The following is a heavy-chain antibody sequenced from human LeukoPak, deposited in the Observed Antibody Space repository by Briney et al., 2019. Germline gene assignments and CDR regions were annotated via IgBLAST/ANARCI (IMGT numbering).Heavy chain of an antibody. V-gene: IGHV4-59*01. CDR2: IYYSGST. CDR3: ARQNFRPPPGNGGKFKEPPLD. CDR1: GGSISSYY. D-gene: IGHD4-23*01. J-gene: IGHJ4*02. Sequence: SETLSLTCTVSGGSISSYYWSWIRQPPGKGLEWIGYIYYSGSTNYNPSLKSRVTISVDTSKNQFSLKLSSVTAADTAVYYCARQNFRPPPGNGGKFKEPPLDWGQGTLVTVSS.